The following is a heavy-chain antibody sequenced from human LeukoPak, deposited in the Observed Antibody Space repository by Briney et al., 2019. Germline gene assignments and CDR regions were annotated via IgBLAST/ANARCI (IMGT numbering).Heavy chain of an antibody. D-gene: IGHD6-19*01. V-gene: IGHV3-30*18. J-gene: IGHJ4*02. CDR2: ISYDGGNK. CDR1: GFIFSRYG. CDR3: AKGLGIAVAGSDY. Sequence: GESLRPSCAVSGFIFSRYGMRWVRQPPGKGLEWVAFISYDGGNKYYADSVMGRFTISRDSSMNTLYLRMNSLKAEDTSVYYCAKGLGIAVAGSDYWGQGTLVTVSS.